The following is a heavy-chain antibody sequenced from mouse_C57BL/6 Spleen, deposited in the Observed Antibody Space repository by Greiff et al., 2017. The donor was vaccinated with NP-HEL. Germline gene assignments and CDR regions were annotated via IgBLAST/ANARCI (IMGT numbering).Heavy chain of an antibody. CDR1: GFTFSDYG. D-gene: IGHD2-4*01. Sequence: DVQLVESGGGLVKPGGSLKLSCAASGFTFSDYGMHWVRQAPEKGLEWVAYISSGSSTIYYADTVKGRFTISRDNAKNTLFLQMTRLRSEDTAMYYCARDDYGGFMDCWGQGTSVTVSS. CDR2: ISSGSSTI. J-gene: IGHJ4*01. CDR3: ARDDYGGFMDC. V-gene: IGHV5-17*01.